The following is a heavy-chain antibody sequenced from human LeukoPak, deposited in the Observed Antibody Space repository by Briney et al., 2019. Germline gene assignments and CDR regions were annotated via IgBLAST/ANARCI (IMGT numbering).Heavy chain of an antibody. J-gene: IGHJ5*02. CDR2: ISYDGSKK. V-gene: IGHV3-30*18. D-gene: IGHD3-9*01. CDR1: GFMFSSHG. CDR3: AKGDYYDVLTGRQNWFGP. Sequence: GGSLRLSWAASGFMFSSHGMHWVRQAPGKGLEWVAVISYDGSKKYYADSVKGRFTISRDNSKNTLYLQMNSLRVEDTAVYYCAKGDYYDVLTGRQNWFGPWGQGTLVTVSS.